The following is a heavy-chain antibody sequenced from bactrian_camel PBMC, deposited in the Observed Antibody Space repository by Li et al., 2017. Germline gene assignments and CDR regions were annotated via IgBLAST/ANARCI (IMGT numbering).Heavy chain of an antibody. D-gene: IGHD1*01. V-gene: IGHV3S63*01. Sequence: HVQLVESGGGSVQTGGSLRLSCAASGYIFDGEGCGGWFRQIPGKENEGVAVIGGPFGRPNYAESVKGRFTISQDYAKNTVYLQMNSLKSEDTAMYYCAASKVRPFLGSSRLALTDYPHWGQGTQVTVS. J-gene: IGHJ4*01. CDR1: GYIFDGEG. CDR2: IGGPFGRP. CDR3: AASKVRPFLGSSRLALTDYPH.